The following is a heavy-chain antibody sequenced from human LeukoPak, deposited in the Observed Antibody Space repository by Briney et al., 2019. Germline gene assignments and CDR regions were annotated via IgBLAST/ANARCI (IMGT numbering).Heavy chain of an antibody. D-gene: IGHD6-13*01. CDR2: INQNGGEK. J-gene: IGHJ4*01. V-gene: IGHV3-7*01. Sequence: PGGSLRLSCAVSGFTFSDYWMNWVRQAPGKGLEWVASINQNGGEKSYVDSVKGRFTISRDNPRNSLYLQMSSLRAEDTAVYYCARGGTAAGLYFDLWGQGTLVTVSS. CDR3: ARGGTAAGLYFDL. CDR1: GFTFSDYW.